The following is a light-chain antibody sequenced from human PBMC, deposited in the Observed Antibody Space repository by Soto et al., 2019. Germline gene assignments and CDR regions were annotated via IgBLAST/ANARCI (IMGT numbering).Light chain of an antibody. Sequence: QSALTQPASVSGSPGQSITISCTGTSSDVGGYNYVSWIQQHPGKAPKLMIYDVSNRPSGVSNRFSGSKSGNTASLTISGLQAEDEADYYCSSYTSSTTEVFGTGTKLTVL. CDR1: SSDVGGYNY. CDR3: SSYTSSTTEV. J-gene: IGLJ1*01. CDR2: DVS. V-gene: IGLV2-14*03.